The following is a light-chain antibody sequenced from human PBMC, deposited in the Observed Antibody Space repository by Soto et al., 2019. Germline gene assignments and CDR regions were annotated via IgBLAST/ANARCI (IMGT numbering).Light chain of an antibody. CDR1: SNDVGAYDH. J-gene: IGLJ1*01. Sequence: QSALTQPLSVSGSPGQSVAISCTGTSNDVGAYDHVSWYQHSPDKAPKLLIFGVNKRPSGVPDRFSGSKSGNTASLTISGLQADDEAEYFCSSFAGTYSLYIFGSGTKVTVL. CDR2: GVN. CDR3: SSFAGTYSLYI. V-gene: IGLV2-11*01.